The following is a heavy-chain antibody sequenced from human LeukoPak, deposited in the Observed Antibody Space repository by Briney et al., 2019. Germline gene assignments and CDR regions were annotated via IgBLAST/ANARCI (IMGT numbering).Heavy chain of an antibody. J-gene: IGHJ4*02. CDR2: IRYDGSNK. V-gene: IGHV3-30*02. D-gene: IGHD6-6*01. Sequence: PGGSLRLTCAASGITFSSYGMHWVRQAPGKGLEWVAFIRYDGSNKSYADSVKGRFTISRDNSKNTLYPQMNSLRAEDTAVYYCAKGEYSSSSAVVNFDYWGQGTLVTVSS. CDR3: AKGEYSSSSAVVNFDY. CDR1: GITFSSYG.